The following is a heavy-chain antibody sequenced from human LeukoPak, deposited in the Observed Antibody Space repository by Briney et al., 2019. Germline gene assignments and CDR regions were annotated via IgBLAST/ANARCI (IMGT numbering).Heavy chain of an antibody. V-gene: IGHV1-69*01. CDR3: WGGGWKKPFDY. Sequence: SVKVSCKASGGTFTSYAISWVRQAPGQGLEWMGGIIPIFGTADYAQKFQGRVTITADESTSTAYMELSSLRSEDTAVYYCWGGGWKKPFDYWGQGTLVTVSS. CDR2: IIPIFGTA. CDR1: GGTFTSYA. D-gene: IGHD2-21*01. J-gene: IGHJ4*02.